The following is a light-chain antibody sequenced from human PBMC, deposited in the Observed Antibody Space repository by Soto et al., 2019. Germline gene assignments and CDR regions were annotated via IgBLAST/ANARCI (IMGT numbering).Light chain of an antibody. CDR3: SSYVGSNNFPYV. J-gene: IGLJ1*01. CDR1: SSDVGGYNY. CDR2: EVD. Sequence: QSALTQPPSASGSPGQSVTISCTGTSSDVGGYNYVSWYQHHPGKAPRLIIYEVDDRPSGVPDRFSGSKSGNTASLTVSGLQAEDEADYYCSSYVGSNNFPYVFGTGTKVTVL. V-gene: IGLV2-8*01.